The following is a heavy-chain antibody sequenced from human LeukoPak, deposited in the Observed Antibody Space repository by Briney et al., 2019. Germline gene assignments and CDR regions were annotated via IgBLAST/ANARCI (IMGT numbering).Heavy chain of an antibody. V-gene: IGHV3-33*01. CDR3: ARDHMVRGVIARGSFDY. Sequence: PGGSLRPSCAASGFTFSSYGMHWVRQAPGKGLEWVAVIWYDGSNKYYADSVKGRFTISRDNSKNTLYLQMNSLRAEDTAVYYCARDHMVRGVIARGSFDYWGQGTLVTVSS. CDR1: GFTFSSYG. D-gene: IGHD3-10*01. J-gene: IGHJ4*02. CDR2: IWYDGSNK.